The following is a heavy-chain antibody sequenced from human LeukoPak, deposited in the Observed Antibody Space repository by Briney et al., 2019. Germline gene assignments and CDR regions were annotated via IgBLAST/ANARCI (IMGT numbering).Heavy chain of an antibody. CDR3: ARDNEGYCSGGGGYEFWFDP. Sequence: ASVTVSFTSSGGTFTIYAISWVRQAPGQGLEWMRRIIPILGIANYAQKFQGRVTITSDKSTSTAYMELSSLRSEDTALYYCARDNEGYCSGGGGYEFWFDPWGQGTLVTVSS. D-gene: IGHD2-15*01. V-gene: IGHV1-69*04. CDR1: GGTFTIYA. J-gene: IGHJ5*02. CDR2: IIPILGIA.